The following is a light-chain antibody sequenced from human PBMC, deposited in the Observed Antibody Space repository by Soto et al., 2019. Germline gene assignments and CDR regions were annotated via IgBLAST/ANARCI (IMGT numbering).Light chain of an antibody. Sequence: DIQMTQSPSTLSASVGDRVTITCRASQSISSWLAWYQQKPGKAPKLLIYKASILESGVPSRFSGGGSGTEFTLTISSLQPDDFATYYCQQYSSYHTFGQGTKLEIK. CDR2: KAS. J-gene: IGKJ2*01. V-gene: IGKV1-5*03. CDR1: QSISSW. CDR3: QQYSSYHT.